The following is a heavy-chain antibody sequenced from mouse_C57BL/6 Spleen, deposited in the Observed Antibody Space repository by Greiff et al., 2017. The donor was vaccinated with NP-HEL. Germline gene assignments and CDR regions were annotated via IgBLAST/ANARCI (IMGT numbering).Heavy chain of an antibody. CDR2: IYPGDGDT. CDR3: ARGRNWEGFAY. Sequence: QVQLQQSGPELVKPGASVKISCKASGYAFSSSWMNWVKQRPGKGLEWIGRIYPGDGDTNYNGKFKGKATLTADKSSSTAYMQLSSLTSEDSAVYFCARGRNWEGFAYWGQGTLVTVSA. J-gene: IGHJ3*01. D-gene: IGHD4-1*01. CDR1: GYAFSSSW. V-gene: IGHV1-82*01.